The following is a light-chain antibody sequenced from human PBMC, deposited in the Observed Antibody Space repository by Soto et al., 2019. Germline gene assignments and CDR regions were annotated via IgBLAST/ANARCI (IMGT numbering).Light chain of an antibody. Sequence: QSALTQPPSASGSPGQSVTISCTGTSSDVGGYNYVSWYQQHPGKAPKLMIYEVNKWPSGVPDRFSGSKSGNTASLTVSGLQAEDEADYYCSSYAGSNNLDVFGTGTKLTVL. V-gene: IGLV2-8*01. CDR2: EVN. CDR1: SSDVGGYNY. CDR3: SSYAGSNNLDV. J-gene: IGLJ1*01.